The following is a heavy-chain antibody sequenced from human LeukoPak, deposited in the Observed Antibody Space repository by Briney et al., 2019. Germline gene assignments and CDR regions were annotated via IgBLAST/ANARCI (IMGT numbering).Heavy chain of an antibody. Sequence: GGSLRLSCAASGFAFSNYGMHWVRQVPGKGLEWVAFIPYDGSNKYYADSLKGRFTISRDNSKNTLYLQMNSLRAEDTAIYYCAKDICGGDCYPHGGYWGQGTLVTVSS. CDR2: IPYDGSNK. CDR1: GFAFSNYG. J-gene: IGHJ4*02. V-gene: IGHV3-30*02. D-gene: IGHD2-21*01. CDR3: AKDICGGDCYPHGGY.